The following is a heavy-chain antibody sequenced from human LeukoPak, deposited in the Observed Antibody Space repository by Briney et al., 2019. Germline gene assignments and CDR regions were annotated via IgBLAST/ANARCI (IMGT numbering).Heavy chain of an antibody. Sequence: SETLSLTCIVSGGSISSISSNNYHWGWIRQPPGKGLEWIGSIYYSGSTYYNPSLKSRVTISVDTSKNQFSLKLSSVTAADTAVYYCARGSSSWYSLRNDAFDIWGQGTMVTVSS. CDR2: IYYSGST. V-gene: IGHV4-39*07. J-gene: IGHJ3*02. CDR3: ARGSSSWYSLRNDAFDI. D-gene: IGHD6-13*01. CDR1: GGSISSISSNNYH.